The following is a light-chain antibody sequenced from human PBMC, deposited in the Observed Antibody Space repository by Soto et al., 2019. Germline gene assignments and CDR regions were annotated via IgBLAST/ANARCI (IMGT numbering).Light chain of an antibody. CDR3: QQYNNWTIT. V-gene: IGKV3-15*01. Sequence: EILMTQSPATLSVSPGERATLSCRASQSVSSNLAWYQKKPGQAPRLLIYGASTRATGIPARLSGSGYGTELTLTISSMKYEDFAVYYCQQYNNWTITFGPGTKVDI. J-gene: IGKJ3*01. CDR2: GAS. CDR1: QSVSSN.